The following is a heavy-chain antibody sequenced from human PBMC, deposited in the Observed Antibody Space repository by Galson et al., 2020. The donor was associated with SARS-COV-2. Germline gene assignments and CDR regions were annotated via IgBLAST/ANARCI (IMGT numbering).Heavy chain of an antibody. V-gene: IGHV3-11*04. J-gene: IGHJ1*01. CDR1: GFTFSDYF. CDR3: ARVGDCSGGICYGAEYFQH. CDR2: ISSRGSYI. Sequence: NSGGSLRLSCAASGFTFSDYFMSWVRQAPGKGLEWVSYISSRGSYINYADSVKGRSIISRDNAKNSRNLQINSLRVEDTAGYYCARVGDCSGGICYGAEYFQHWGQGTLVTVSS. D-gene: IGHD2-15*01.